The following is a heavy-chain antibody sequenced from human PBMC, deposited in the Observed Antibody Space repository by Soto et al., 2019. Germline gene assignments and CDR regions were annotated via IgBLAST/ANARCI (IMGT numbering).Heavy chain of an antibody. CDR1: GFTFSGSA. D-gene: IGHD3-3*01. V-gene: IGHV3-73*01. J-gene: IGHJ3*02. CDR3: FQTRPEWSPVGGDI. CDR2: IRSKANSYAT. Sequence: GGSLRLSCAASGFTFSGSAMHWVRQASGKGLEWVGRIRSKANSYATAYAASVKGRFTISRDDSKNTAYLQMNSLKTEDTAVYYCFQTRPEWSPVGGDIWGQGTMVTVSS.